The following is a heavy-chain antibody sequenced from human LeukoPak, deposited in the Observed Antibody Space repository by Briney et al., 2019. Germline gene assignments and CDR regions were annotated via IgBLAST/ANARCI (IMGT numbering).Heavy chain of an antibody. Sequence: PGGSLRLSCVASGFTFSSYAMSWVRQAPGKWLEWVSGISGSGGSTYYADSVKGRCTISRDNSKNTLYLQMNSLRAEDTAVYYCAKDESVIPAAVLDYWGQGTLVTVSS. V-gene: IGHV3-23*01. CDR3: AKDESVIPAAVLDY. CDR1: GFTFSSYA. J-gene: IGHJ4*02. D-gene: IGHD6-13*01. CDR2: ISGSGGST.